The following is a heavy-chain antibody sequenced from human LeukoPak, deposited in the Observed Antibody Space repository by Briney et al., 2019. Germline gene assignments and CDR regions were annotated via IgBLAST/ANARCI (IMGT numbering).Heavy chain of an antibody. CDR3: AKSTDGLVPAAMYDY. V-gene: IGHV3-9*03. Sequence: QPGRSLRLSCAASGFTFDDYAMHWVRQAPGKGLEWVSGISWNSGSIGYADSVKGRFTISRDNAKNSLYLQMNSLRAEDMALYYCAKSTDGLVPAAMYDYWGQGTLVTVSS. D-gene: IGHD2-2*01. CDR2: ISWNSGSI. J-gene: IGHJ4*02. CDR1: GFTFDDYA.